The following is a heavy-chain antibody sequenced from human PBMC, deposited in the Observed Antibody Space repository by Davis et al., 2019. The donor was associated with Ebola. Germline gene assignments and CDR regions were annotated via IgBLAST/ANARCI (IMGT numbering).Heavy chain of an antibody. J-gene: IGHJ4*02. D-gene: IGHD2-8*02. CDR2: ISYDGSNK. Sequence: GGSLRLSCAASGFTFSSYAMHWVRQAPGKGLEWVAVISYDGSNKYYADSVKGRFTISRDNSKNTLYLQMNSLRAEDTAVYYCARVRAFRVTGTHGYWGQGTLVTVSS. V-gene: IGHV3-30-3*01. CDR3: ARVRAFRVTGTHGY. CDR1: GFTFSSYA.